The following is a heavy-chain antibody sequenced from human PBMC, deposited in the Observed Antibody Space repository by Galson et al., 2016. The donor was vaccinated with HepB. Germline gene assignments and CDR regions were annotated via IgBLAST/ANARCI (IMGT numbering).Heavy chain of an antibody. Sequence: SLRLSCAASGFTVTNAWMSWVRQAPGKGLEWVGHIRSKTDGGTTDYGAPVKGRITISRDDSKNTLYLQINNLKTEDTAVYYCTTVGIALPNTDHWGQGTVVTVSS. CDR2: IRSKTDGGTT. CDR3: TTVGIALPNTDH. CDR1: GFTVTNAW. J-gene: IGHJ4*02. D-gene: IGHD6-13*01. V-gene: IGHV3-15*01.